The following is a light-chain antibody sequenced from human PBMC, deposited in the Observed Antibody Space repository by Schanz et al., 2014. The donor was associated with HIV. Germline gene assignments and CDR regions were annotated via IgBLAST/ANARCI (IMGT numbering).Light chain of an antibody. J-gene: IGKJ5*01. Sequence: IQLTQSPSSLSASVGDRVTITCRASQGISSYLAWYQQKPGKAPKLLIYAASTLQSGVPSRFSGSGSGTDFTLTISSLQPEDFATYYCLQHNAYPLTFGQGTRLDI. CDR3: LQHNAYPLT. CDR1: QGISSY. V-gene: IGKV1-9*01. CDR2: AAS.